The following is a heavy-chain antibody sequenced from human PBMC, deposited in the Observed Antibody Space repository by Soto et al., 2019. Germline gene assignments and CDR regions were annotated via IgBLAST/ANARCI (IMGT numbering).Heavy chain of an antibody. CDR2: ISYDGSNK. D-gene: IGHD6-19*01. J-gene: IGHJ4*02. CDR1: GFTFSSYA. V-gene: IGHV3-30-3*01. Sequence: QVQLVESGGGVVQPGRSLRLSCAASGFTFSSYAMHWVRQAPGTGLEWVAVISYDGSNKYYADSVKGRFTISRDNSKNTLCLQMNSLSAEDTAVYYCAEGDSSGWYFLDYWGQGTLVTVSS. CDR3: AEGDSSGWYFLDY.